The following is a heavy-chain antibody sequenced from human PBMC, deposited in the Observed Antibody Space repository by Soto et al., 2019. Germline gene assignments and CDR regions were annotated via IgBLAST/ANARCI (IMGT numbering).Heavy chain of an antibody. CDR2: IRSDGDTT. J-gene: IGHJ4*02. Sequence: GGSLRLSCAASGFTFSSNGMNWVRQAPGKGLEWVSGIRSDGDTTYNADSVKGRFTVSRDTSKNTLYLQMNSLRAEDTAIYYCAKEFSDYFPFWDYWGQGTLVTVSS. V-gene: IGHV3-23*01. D-gene: IGHD3-3*01. CDR1: GFTFSSNG. CDR3: AKEFSDYFPFWDY.